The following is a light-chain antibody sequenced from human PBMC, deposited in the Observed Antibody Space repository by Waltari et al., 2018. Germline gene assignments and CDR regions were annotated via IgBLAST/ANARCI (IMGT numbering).Light chain of an antibody. V-gene: IGLV2-14*03. Sequence: QSALTQPASVSGSPGQSVTISCTGTSSDCVDYDFVSWYQQHPGKAPKLIIFDVNTRPSGVSYRFSGSKSGSTASLTISGLQAEDEADYFCSSYPRTGTWLFGGGTKLTVL. CDR3: SSYPRTGTWL. CDR1: SSDCVDYDF. CDR2: DVN. J-gene: IGLJ3*02.